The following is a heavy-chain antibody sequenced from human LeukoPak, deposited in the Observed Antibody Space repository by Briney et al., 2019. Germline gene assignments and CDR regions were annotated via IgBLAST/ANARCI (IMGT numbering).Heavy chain of an antibody. V-gene: IGHV4-59*12. CDR3: AREAKPANAAGLDV. J-gene: IGHJ6*01. D-gene: IGHD4/OR15-4a*01. Sequence: SETLSLTCTVSGGSISGYFWSCIRQPPGKGLEWIGYIYYNGATLYSPSLKSRVTMSVDTSTNQFSLRLSSVTAADTAVYYCAREAKPANAAGLDVWGQGTTVTVSS. CDR2: IYYNGAT. CDR1: GGSISGYF.